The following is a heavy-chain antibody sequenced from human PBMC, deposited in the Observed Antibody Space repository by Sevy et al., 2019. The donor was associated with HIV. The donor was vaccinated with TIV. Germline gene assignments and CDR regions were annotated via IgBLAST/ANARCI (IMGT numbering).Heavy chain of an antibody. CDR2: FDPEDGKR. D-gene: IGHD3-22*01. CDR1: GYTLTELS. V-gene: IGHV1-24*01. J-gene: IGHJ4*02. CDR3: ATTKDYYDSSGYPFHY. Sequence: ASVKVSCKVSGYTLTELSMHWVRQAPGKGLEWVGTFDPEDGKRIYAQKFKGRLTMTEDTSTETAYMELNSLRSDDTAVYYCATTKDYYDSSGYPFHYWGQGTQVTVSS.